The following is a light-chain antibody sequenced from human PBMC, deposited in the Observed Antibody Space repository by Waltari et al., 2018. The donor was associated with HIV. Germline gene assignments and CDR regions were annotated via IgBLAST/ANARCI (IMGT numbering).Light chain of an antibody. CDR1: SANIASTT. V-gene: IGLV1-44*01. CDR3: YTWEVSLYGYLV. J-gene: IGLJ3*02. CDR2: SNN. Sequence: QSVLTQPPSASGTPAQTLAISCSGTSANIASTTVTYYQQDQRTAPKLLIYSNNVRPSGVPVRFRGSRSESSASLAISGFQSEDEDDYYCYTWEVSLYGYLVFGGGTKLTVL.